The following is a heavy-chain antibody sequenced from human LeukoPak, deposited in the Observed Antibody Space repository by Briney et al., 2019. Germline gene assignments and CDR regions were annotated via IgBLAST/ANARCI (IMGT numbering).Heavy chain of an antibody. V-gene: IGHV1-18*01. D-gene: IGHD1-26*01. CDR1: GYTFTSYG. J-gene: IGHJ4*02. CDR3: ARGVWELLLFDY. Sequence: ASVKVSCKASGYTFTSYGISWVRHAPGQGLEWMGWISAYNGNRNYAQKLQGRVTMTTDTSTSTAYMELRSLRSEDTAFYYCARGVWELLLFDYWGQGTLVTVSS. CDR2: ISAYNGNR.